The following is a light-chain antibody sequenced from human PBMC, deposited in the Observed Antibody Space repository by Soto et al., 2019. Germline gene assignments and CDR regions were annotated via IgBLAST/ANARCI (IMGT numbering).Light chain of an antibody. V-gene: IGLV2-8*01. CDR3: SSYASSSNV. J-gene: IGLJ1*01. CDR2: EVN. Sequence: QSVLTQPPSAAGSTGQSVAISCTGTSSDVGGYNYVSWYQQHPGKAPKLMIYEVNKRPSGVPDRFSGSKSGNTASLTVSGLQAEDEADYYCSSYASSSNVFGTGTKVTVL. CDR1: SSDVGGYNY.